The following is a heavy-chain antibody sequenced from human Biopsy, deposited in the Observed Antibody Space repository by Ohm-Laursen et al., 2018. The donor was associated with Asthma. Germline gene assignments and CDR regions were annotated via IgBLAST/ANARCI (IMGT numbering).Heavy chain of an antibody. CDR1: YGSITSGGYY. Sequence: SETLSLTCTVSYGSITSGGYYWTWIRQHPGKGLEWIGFIYYSGSTNYNPSLKSRVTISVDTSKNQFSLRLISVTAADTAVYYCARAQDYYDSRGYYRSFDYWGQGTLVTVSS. CDR3: ARAQDYYDSRGYYRSFDY. D-gene: IGHD3-22*01. J-gene: IGHJ4*02. CDR2: IYYSGST. V-gene: IGHV4-61*08.